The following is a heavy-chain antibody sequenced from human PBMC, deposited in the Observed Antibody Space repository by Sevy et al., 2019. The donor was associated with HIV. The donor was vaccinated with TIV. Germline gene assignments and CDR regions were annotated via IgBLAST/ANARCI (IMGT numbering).Heavy chain of an antibody. CDR1: GLTLSSYA. D-gene: IGHD2-15*01. CDR3: AKAPPGHCSSASCPRAYYYYGMDV. J-gene: IGHJ6*02. V-gene: IGHV3-23*01. CDR2: ISGRGGST. Sequence: GGSLRLSCADSGLTLSSYAMNWVRQAPGKGLEWVSAISGRGGSTCYADSVEGRFTFSRDNSKNRLYLQMNSLTAEDTGVYYCAKAPPGHCSSASCPRAYYYYGMDVWGQGTTVTVSS.